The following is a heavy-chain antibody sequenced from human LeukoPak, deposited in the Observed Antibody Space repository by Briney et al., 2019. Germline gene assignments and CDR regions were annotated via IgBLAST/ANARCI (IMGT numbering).Heavy chain of an antibody. CDR3: VKDAYMLPPPYGMDV. CDR2: ISSNGGST. D-gene: IGHD2-21*01. CDR1: GFTFSSYA. Sequence: PGGSLRLSCSASGFTFSSYAMYWVRQAPGKGLEYVSGISSNGGSTYYTDSVKGRFTIFRDNSKNTLYLQMRSLRAEDTAVYHCVKDAYMLPPPYGMDVWGQGTTVTVSS. J-gene: IGHJ6*02. V-gene: IGHV3-64D*06.